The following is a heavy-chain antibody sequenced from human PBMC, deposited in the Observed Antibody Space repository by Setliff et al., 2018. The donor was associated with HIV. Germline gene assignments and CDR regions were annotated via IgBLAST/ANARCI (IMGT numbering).Heavy chain of an antibody. V-gene: IGHV4-34*01. CDR2: IDDSGSI. CDR3: ARRGDFFYYAMDV. Sequence: ETLSLTCAVYTESLTRYDWAWIRQSPEKGLEWIGEIDDSGSIIYNPSLQSRVTMSVDTSKNQFSLKVRSLTAADTAVYYCARRGDFFYYAMDVWGQGTTVTVSS. J-gene: IGHJ6*02. CDR1: TESLTRYD.